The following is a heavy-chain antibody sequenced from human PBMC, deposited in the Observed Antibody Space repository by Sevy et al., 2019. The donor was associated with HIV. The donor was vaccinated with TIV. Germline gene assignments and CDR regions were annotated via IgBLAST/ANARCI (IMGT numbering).Heavy chain of an antibody. Sequence: GGSLRLSCAASGFTFSSYEMNWVRQAPGKGLEWVSYISNSGTTISYSDSVKGRFTISRDNARNSLYLQMNSLRAADTAVYYCARDLPPSATTVAHFDCWGQGTLVTVSS. CDR3: ARDLPPSATTVAHFDC. J-gene: IGHJ4*02. D-gene: IGHD4-17*01. CDR2: ISNSGTTI. CDR1: GFTFSSYE. V-gene: IGHV3-48*03.